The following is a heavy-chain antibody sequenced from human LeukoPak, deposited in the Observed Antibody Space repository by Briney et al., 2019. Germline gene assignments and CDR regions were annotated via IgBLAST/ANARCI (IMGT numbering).Heavy chain of an antibody. J-gene: IGHJ3*02. Sequence: SGPTLVHPTQTLTLTCTFSGFSLSTSGVGVGWIRQPPGKALEWLALISWDDDERYSPSLKSRLTITKDTSKNQVVLTMTNMDPVDTATYYCAHRRAAAGTGDAFDIWGQGTMVTVSS. CDR2: ISWDDDE. CDR3: AHRRAAAGTGDAFDI. D-gene: IGHD6-13*01. CDR1: GFSLSTSGVG. V-gene: IGHV2-5*02.